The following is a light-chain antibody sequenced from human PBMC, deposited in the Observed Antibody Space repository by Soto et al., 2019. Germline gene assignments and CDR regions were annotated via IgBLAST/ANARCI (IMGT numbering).Light chain of an antibody. J-gene: IGLJ2*01. Sequence: QSALTQPASVSGSPGQSITISCTGTSSDVGGYNYVSWYQQHPGKAPKLMIYDVSNRPSGVSNRFSGSKSGNTASLTISGLHAEDEADYYCSSYTSSTSVIFGGGTKVTGL. CDR3: SSYTSSTSVI. V-gene: IGLV2-14*01. CDR1: SSDVGGYNY. CDR2: DVS.